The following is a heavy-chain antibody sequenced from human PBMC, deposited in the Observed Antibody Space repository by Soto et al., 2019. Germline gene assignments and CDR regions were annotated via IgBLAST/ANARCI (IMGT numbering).Heavy chain of an antibody. J-gene: IGHJ5*02. V-gene: IGHV4-59*01. CDR1: GGSISSYY. Sequence: SETLSLTCTVSGGSISSYYWTWIRQPPGKGLEWIGYIYYSGSTNHNPSLKSRVTISVDTSKNQFSLKLSSVAAADTAVYYCARVNDFWTGYYSTNWFDPWGQGTLVTVSS. D-gene: IGHD3-3*01. CDR3: ARVNDFWTGYYSTNWFDP. CDR2: IYYSGST.